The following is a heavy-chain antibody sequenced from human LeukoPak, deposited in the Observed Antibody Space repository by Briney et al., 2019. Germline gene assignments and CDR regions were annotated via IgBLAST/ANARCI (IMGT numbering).Heavy chain of an antibody. J-gene: IGHJ4*02. D-gene: IGHD6-13*01. CDR3: AKDGAAAGTPFDY. Sequence: PGGSLRLSCAASGFTFSSYAMSWVRQAPGKGLEWVSAISGSGGSTYYADSVKGRSTISRDNSKNTLYLQMNSLRAEDTAVYYCAKDGAAAGTPFDYWGQGTLVTVSS. CDR2: ISGSGGST. V-gene: IGHV3-23*01. CDR1: GFTFSSYA.